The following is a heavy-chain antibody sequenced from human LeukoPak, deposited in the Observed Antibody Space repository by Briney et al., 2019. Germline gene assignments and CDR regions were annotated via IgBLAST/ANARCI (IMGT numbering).Heavy chain of an antibody. D-gene: IGHD3-10*01. J-gene: IGHJ4*02. CDR2: IYYSGST. CDR3: ARGGYYYGSGSYYRRNYYFDY. Sequence: PSETLSLTCTVSGGSISSSNYYWGWIRQPPGKGLEWIGSIYYSGSTYYNPSLKSRVTISVDTSKNQFSLKLSSVTAADTAVYYCARGGYYYGSGSYYRRNYYFDYWGQGTLVTVSS. V-gene: IGHV4-39*07. CDR1: GGSISSSNYY.